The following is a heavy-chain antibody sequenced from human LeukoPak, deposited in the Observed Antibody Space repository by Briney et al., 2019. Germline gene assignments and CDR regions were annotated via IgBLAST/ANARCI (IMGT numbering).Heavy chain of an antibody. J-gene: IGHJ4*02. D-gene: IGHD6-13*01. CDR1: GYTFTSYD. CDR2: MNPNSGNT. CDR3: ATDSSSWYQYFDY. V-gene: IGHV1-8*01. Sequence: ASVKVSCKASGYTFTSYDINWVRQATGQGLECMGWMNPNSGNTGYAQKFQGRVTMTRNTSISTAYMELSSLRSEDTAVYYCATDSSSWYQYFDYWGQGTLVTVSS.